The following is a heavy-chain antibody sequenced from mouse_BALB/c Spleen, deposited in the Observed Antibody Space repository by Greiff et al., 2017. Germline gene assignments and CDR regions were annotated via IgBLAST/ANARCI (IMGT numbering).Heavy chain of an antibody. D-gene: IGHD2-1*01. J-gene: IGHJ4*01. CDR2: INPSSGYT. Sequence: VQLQQSGAELARPGASVKMSCKASGYTFTSYTMHWVKQRPGQGLEWIGYINPSSGYTNYNQKFKDKATLTADNSSSTAYMQLSSLTSEDSAVYYCAREDGNYVGAMDYWGQGTSVTVSS. CDR3: AREDGNYVGAMDY. CDR1: GYTFTSYT. V-gene: IGHV1-4*01.